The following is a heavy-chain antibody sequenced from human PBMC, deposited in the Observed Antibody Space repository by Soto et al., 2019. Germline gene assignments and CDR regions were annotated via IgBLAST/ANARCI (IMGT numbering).Heavy chain of an antibody. CDR3: ASGGSLSYYYYYYGMDV. J-gene: IGHJ6*02. Sequence: ASVKVSCKASGYTFTSYDINWVRQATGQGLEWMGWMNSNSGNTGYAQKFQGRVTMTRNTSIGTAYMELSSLRSEDTAVYYCASGGSLSYYYYYYGMDVWGEGTTVTVS. D-gene: IGHD3-10*01. CDR2: MNSNSGNT. V-gene: IGHV1-8*01. CDR1: GYTFTSYD.